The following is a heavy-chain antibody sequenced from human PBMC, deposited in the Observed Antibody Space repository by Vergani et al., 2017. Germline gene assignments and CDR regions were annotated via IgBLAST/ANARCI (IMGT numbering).Heavy chain of an antibody. V-gene: IGHV4-30-2*01. CDR2: IYHSGST. CDR3: ARIGRSAAILDYYYYYMDV. J-gene: IGHJ6*03. D-gene: IGHD2-2*02. Sequence: QLQLQESGSGLVKPSQTLSLTCAVSGGSISSGGYSWSWIRQPPGKGLEWIGYIYHSGSTYYNPSLKSRVTISVDRSKNQFSLKLSCVTAADTAVYYCARIGRSAAILDYYYYYMDVWGKGTTVTVSS. CDR1: GGSISSGGYS.